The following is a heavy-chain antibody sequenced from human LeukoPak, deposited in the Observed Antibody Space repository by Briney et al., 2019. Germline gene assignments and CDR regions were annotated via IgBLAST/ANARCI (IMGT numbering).Heavy chain of an antibody. CDR1: GFTFSSCW. V-gene: IGHV3-74*01. CDR2: INSDGSAT. J-gene: IGHJ3*02. CDR3: VRGRVNAFDM. Sequence: GGSLRLSCAASGFTFSSCWMEWVRQAPGKGLVWVSGINSDGSATTYADSVKGRLTISRDNAKNTMYLQVNCLRAEDTAVYYCVRGRVNAFDMWGQGTMVTVSS.